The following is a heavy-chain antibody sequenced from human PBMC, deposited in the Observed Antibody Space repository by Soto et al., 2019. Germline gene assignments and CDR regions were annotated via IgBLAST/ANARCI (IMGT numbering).Heavy chain of an antibody. CDR3: ASHIVVVPAAMIPRFVY. J-gene: IGHJ4*02. Sequence: PGGSLRLSCAASGFTFSSYAMSWVRQAPGKGLEWVSAISGSGGSTYYADSVKGRFTISRDNSKNTLYLQMNSLRAEDTAVYYCASHIVVVPAAMIPRFVYWCQGTLLTVSS. CDR1: GFTFSSYA. CDR2: ISGSGGST. D-gene: IGHD2-2*01. V-gene: IGHV3-23*01.